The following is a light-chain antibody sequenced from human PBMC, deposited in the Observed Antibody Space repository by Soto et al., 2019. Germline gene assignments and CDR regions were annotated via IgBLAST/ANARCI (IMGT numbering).Light chain of an antibody. CDR1: QSVTSTF. Sequence: EVVLTQSPSTLSLSPGERATLSCRASQSVTSTFLAWYQQKPGQAPRVXIYSVSSRATGIPDRFSGSGFGTEFTLTISRLEPDDFAVYYCHQYGNSPWTFGQGTKVDI. V-gene: IGKV3-20*01. J-gene: IGKJ1*01. CDR3: HQYGNSPWT. CDR2: SVS.